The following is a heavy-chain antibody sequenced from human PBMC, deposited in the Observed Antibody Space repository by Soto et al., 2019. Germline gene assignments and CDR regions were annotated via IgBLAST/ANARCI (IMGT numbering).Heavy chain of an antibody. J-gene: IGHJ4*02. CDR1: GYTFTDYY. V-gene: IGHV1-2*02. Sequence: GASVKVSCKASGYTFTDYYMHWVRQAPGQGPEWMGWINPNSGGTYYAQKFQGRVTLTTDTSISTSYMELKSLTSDDTAVYYCAREASAVVSLDFWGQGTLVTVSS. CDR3: AREASAVVSLDF. CDR2: INPNSGGT. D-gene: IGHD6-19*01.